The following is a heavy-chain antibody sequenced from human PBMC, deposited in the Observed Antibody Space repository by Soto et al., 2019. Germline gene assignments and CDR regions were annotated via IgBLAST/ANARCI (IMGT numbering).Heavy chain of an antibody. CDR3: ARKRGYSGYDNYYCYGMDV. Sequence: SVKVSCKASGGTFSSYAISWVRQAPGQGLEWMGGIIPIFGTANYAQKFQGRVTITADESTSTAYMELSSLRSEDTAVYYCARKRGYSGYDNYYCYGMDVWGRGTTVTGSS. V-gene: IGHV1-69*13. CDR1: GGTFSSYA. D-gene: IGHD5-12*01. J-gene: IGHJ6*02. CDR2: IIPIFGTA.